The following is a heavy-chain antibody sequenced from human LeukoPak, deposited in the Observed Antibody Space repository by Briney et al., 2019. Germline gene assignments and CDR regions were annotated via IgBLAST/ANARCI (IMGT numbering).Heavy chain of an antibody. Sequence: GGSLRLSCTASGFTFSSYAMHWVRQAPGKGLEWVAVISYDGSNKYYADSVKGRFTISRDNSKNTLYLQMNSLRAEDTAVYYCARDLLSYKYYYYYYGMDVWGQGTTVTVSS. J-gene: IGHJ6*02. CDR2: ISYDGSNK. D-gene: IGHD5-24*01. CDR3: ARDLLSYKYYYYYYGMDV. CDR1: GFTFSSYA. V-gene: IGHV3-30-3*01.